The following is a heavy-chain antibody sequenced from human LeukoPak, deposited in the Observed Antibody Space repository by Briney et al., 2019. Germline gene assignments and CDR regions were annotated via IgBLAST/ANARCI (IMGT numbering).Heavy chain of an antibody. J-gene: IGHJ6*03. CDR2: MSYDGTNK. D-gene: IGHD2-8*01. Sequence: GGSLRLSCSASGFTFSSYAMHWVRQAPGKGLEWVALMSYDGTNKYYADSVKGRFTISRDNSKNTLYLQMNSLRAEDTAVYYCARDSGVLVYYYYYMDVWGKGTTVTVSS. CDR3: ARDSGVLVYYYYYMDV. CDR1: GFTFSSYA. V-gene: IGHV3-30*01.